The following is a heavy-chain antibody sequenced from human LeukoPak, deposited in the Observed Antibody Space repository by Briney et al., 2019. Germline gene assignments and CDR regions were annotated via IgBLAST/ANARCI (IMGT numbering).Heavy chain of an antibody. V-gene: IGHV3-23*01. CDR1: RFSFSAYP. CDR2: ISASGDVT. J-gene: IGHJ5*02. D-gene: IGHD6-13*01. CDR3: ASRSINWYRGNNWFDP. Sequence: GGSLRLSCEASRFSFSAYPMGWVRRAPGKGLEWVSGISASGDVTFHADPLKGRFTISRDNAKNSLYLQMNSLRVEDTAVYYCASRSINWYRGNNWFDPWGQGTLVTVSS.